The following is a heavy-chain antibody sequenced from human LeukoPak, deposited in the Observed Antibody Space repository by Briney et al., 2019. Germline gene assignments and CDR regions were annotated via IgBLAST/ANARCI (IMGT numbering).Heavy chain of an antibody. CDR3: ARGIPPGDAFDI. Sequence: GASVKVSCKASGYTFTTYGINWLRQAPGQGLAWMGWINSNTHYAQKLQGRVTMTTDASTSTAYMELRSLRSDDTAVYYCARGIPPGDAFDIWGQGTMVTVSS. D-gene: IGHD2-2*02. CDR2: INSNT. CDR1: GYTFTTYG. V-gene: IGHV1-18*01. J-gene: IGHJ3*02.